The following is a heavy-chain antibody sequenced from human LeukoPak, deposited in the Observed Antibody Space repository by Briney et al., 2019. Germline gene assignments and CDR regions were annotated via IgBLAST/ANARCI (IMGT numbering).Heavy chain of an antibody. J-gene: IGHJ4*02. V-gene: IGHV3-7*01. CDR1: GFTFSSYW. CDR3: ARDGALKTCYYDS. D-gene: IGHD4/OR15-4a*01. Sequence: PGGSLRLSCAASGFTFSSYWMSWVRQAPGKGLEWVANIKQDGSEKYYVDSVKGRFTISRDNAKNSLYLQMNSLRAEDTAVHYCARDGALKTCYYDSWGQGTLVTVSS. CDR2: IKQDGSEK.